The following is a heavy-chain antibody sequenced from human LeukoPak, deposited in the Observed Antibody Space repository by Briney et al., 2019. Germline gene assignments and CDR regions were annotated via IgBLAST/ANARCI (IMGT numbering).Heavy chain of an antibody. V-gene: IGHV4-39*01. Sequence: PSETLSLICTVSGGTINSRPCNCSRVRQPPGKGLEWIGSISYSGSIHYNPSLKSRVTISVDTSKNHFPLSVSSVTAADTAVYYCAALEIGDYYFDYWGQGTLVTVSS. CDR2: ISYSGSI. J-gene: IGHJ4*02. CDR3: AALEIGDYYFDY. D-gene: IGHD3-3*01. CDR1: GGTINSRPCN.